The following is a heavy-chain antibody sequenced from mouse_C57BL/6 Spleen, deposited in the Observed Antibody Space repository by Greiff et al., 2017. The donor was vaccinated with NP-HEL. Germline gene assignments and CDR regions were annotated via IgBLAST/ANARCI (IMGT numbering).Heavy chain of an antibody. CDR2: INPNNGGT. Sequence: VQLKESGPELVKPGASVKISCKASGYTFTDYYMNWVKQSHGKSLEWIGDINPNNGGTSYNQKFKGKATLTVDKSSSTAYMELRSLTSEDSAVYYCARSGFRLLPFMDYWGQGTSVTVSS. J-gene: IGHJ4*01. CDR1: GYTFTDYY. D-gene: IGHD1-1*01. V-gene: IGHV1-26*01. CDR3: ARSGFRLLPFMDY.